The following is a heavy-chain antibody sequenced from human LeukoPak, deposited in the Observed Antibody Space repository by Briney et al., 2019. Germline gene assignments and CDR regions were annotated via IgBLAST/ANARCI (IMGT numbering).Heavy chain of an antibody. Sequence: GGSLRLSCAASGFTFSSYAMSWVRQAPGKGLEWVSAISGSGGSTYYADSVKGRFTITRDSSKNTRYLQMNSLRAEDTAVYYCAKDLVGATPGPLFEYRGQGTLVTVSS. CDR1: GFTFSSYA. V-gene: IGHV3-23*01. CDR3: AKDLVGATPGPLFEY. CDR2: ISGSGGST. D-gene: IGHD1-26*01. J-gene: IGHJ4*02.